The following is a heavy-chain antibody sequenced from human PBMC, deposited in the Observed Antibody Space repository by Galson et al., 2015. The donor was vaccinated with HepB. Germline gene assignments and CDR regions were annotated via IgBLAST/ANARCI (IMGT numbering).Heavy chain of an antibody. Sequence: SLRLSCAASGFTFSSYAMTWVRQAPGKGLEWVSGINYSGGSTYYADSVNGRFTISRDNSKSTLYLQMNSLRAEDTAIYYCARGDTSYYTAVDFWGQGALVTVSS. CDR3: ARGDTSYYTAVDF. CDR2: INYSGGST. J-gene: IGHJ4*02. CDR1: GFTFSSYA. D-gene: IGHD2-2*02. V-gene: IGHV3-23*01.